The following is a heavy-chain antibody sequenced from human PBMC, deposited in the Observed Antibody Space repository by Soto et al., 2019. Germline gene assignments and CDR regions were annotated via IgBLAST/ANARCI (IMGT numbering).Heavy chain of an antibody. CDR2: IYYSGST. CDR3: LQGYDVDY. V-gene: IGHV4-39*01. Sequence: SETLSLTCTVSGGSISSSSYYWGWIRQPPGKGLEWIGSIYYSGSTYYNPSLKSRVTISVDTSKNQFSLKLSSVTAADTAVYYCLQGYDVDYWGQGTLVTVSS. D-gene: IGHD2-15*01. J-gene: IGHJ4*02. CDR1: GGSISSSSYY.